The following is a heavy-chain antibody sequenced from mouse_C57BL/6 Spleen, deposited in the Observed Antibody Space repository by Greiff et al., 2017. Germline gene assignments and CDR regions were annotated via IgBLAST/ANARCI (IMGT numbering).Heavy chain of an antibody. J-gene: IGHJ3*01. CDR2: IYPGDGDT. Sequence: QVQLKQSGPELVKPGASVKISCKASGYAFSSSWMNWVKQRPGKGLEWIGRIYPGDGDTNYNGKFKGKATLTADKSSSTAYMQLSSLTSEDSAVYFCATNWDVAYWGQGTLVTVSA. D-gene: IGHD4-1*02. CDR3: ATNWDVAY. V-gene: IGHV1-82*01. CDR1: GYAFSSSW.